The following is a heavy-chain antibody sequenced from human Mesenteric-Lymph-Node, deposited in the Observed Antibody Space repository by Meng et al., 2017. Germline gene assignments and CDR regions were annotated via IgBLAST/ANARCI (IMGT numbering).Heavy chain of an antibody. J-gene: IGHJ4*02. CDR3: AKGVLGDYDGY. Sequence: GGSLRLSCAASGFTFSSYAMSWVRQAPGKGLEWVSAISGSGGSTYYADSVKGRFTISRDNSKNTPYLQMNSLRTEDTAVYYCAKGVLGDYDGYWGQGTLVTVSS. V-gene: IGHV3-23*01. CDR1: GFTFSSYA. CDR2: ISGSGGST. D-gene: IGHD4/OR15-4a*01.